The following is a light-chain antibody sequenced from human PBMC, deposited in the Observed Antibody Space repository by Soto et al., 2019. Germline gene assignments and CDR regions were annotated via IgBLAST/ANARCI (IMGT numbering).Light chain of an antibody. V-gene: IGKV2D-29*01. CDR1: QCLLHSDGKTY. CDR2: EVS. J-gene: IGKJ5*01. Sequence: DIVITQTPLSLSFTPLHPSSISCKSSQCLLHSDGKTYLYWYLQKPGQPPQLLIYEVSNRFSGVPDRFSGSGSGTDFTLKISRVEAEDVGVYYCMQGTHWPITFGQGTRLEIK. CDR3: MQGTHWPIT.